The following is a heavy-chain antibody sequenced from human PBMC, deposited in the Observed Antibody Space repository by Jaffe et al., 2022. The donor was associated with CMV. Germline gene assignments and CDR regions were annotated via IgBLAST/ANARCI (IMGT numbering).Heavy chain of an antibody. J-gene: IGHJ5*02. CDR1: GGSISSGGYY. D-gene: IGHD6-6*01. CDR2: IYYSGST. Sequence: QVQLQESGPGLVKPSQTLSLTCTVSGGSISSGGYYWSWIRQHPGKGLEWIGYIYYSGSTYYNPSLKSRVTISVDTSKNQFSLKLSSVTAADTAVYYCARGNGEYSSSSRWFDPWGQGTLVTVSS. CDR3: ARGNGEYSSSSRWFDP. V-gene: IGHV4-31*03.